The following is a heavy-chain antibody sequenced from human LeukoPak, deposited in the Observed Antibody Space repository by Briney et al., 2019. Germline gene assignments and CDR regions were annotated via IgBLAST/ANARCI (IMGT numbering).Heavy chain of an antibody. J-gene: IGHJ5*02. CDR2: IYYSGST. CDR1: GGSIISYY. CDR3: ARVVRWFGELSDWFDP. V-gene: IGHV4-59*01. D-gene: IGHD3-10*01. Sequence: PSETLSLTCTVSGGSIISYYWSWIRQPPGKGLEWIGYIYYSGSTNYNPSLKSRVTISVDTSKNQFSLKLSSVTAADTAVYYCARVVRWFGELSDWFDPWGQGTLVTVSS.